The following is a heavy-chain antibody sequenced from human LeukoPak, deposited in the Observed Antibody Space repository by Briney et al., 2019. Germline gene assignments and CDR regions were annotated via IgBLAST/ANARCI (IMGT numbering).Heavy chain of an antibody. CDR3: ARGETLTGYGFAFDI. CDR2: ISYDGSNK. Sequence: GRSLRLSCAASGFTFSSYAMHWVRQAPGKGLEWVAVISYDGSNKYYADSVKGRFTISRDNSKNTLYLQMNSLRAEDTAVYYCARGETLTGYGFAFDIWGQGTMVTVSS. V-gene: IGHV3-30-3*01. CDR1: GFTFSSYA. J-gene: IGHJ3*02. D-gene: IGHD3-9*01.